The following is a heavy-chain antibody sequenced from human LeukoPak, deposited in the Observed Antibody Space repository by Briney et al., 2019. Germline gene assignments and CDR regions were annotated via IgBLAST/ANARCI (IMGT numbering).Heavy chain of an antibody. D-gene: IGHD1-7*01. CDR1: GFTFSSYA. CDR3: ARARLELRH. CDR2: IYYSGNT. V-gene: IGHV4-39*01. Sequence: MTGGSLRLSCAASGFTFSSYAMSWVRQAPGKGLEWIGSIYYSGNTYYNASLKSQVSISIDTSKNQFSLRLTSVTAADTAVYYCARARLELRHWGQGTLVTVSS. J-gene: IGHJ4*02.